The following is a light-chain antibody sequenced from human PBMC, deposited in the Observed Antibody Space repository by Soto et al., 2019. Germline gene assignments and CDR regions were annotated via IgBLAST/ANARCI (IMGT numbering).Light chain of an antibody. CDR1: SGHGSYI. CDR2: LEGSGSF. Sequence: QPVLTQSSSASASLGSSVKLTCTLSSGHGSYIIAWHQQQPGKAPRYLMNLEGSGSFNKGSGVPDRFSGSSSGADRYLTISTRQFEDEADYYCETWDINTHVVFGGGTKLTVL. CDR3: ETWDINTHVV. V-gene: IGLV4-60*02. J-gene: IGLJ2*01.